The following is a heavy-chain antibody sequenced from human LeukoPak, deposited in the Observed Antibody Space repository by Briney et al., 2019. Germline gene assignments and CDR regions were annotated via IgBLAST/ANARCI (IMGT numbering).Heavy chain of an antibody. D-gene: IGHD6-19*01. CDR1: GFTLSDYY. CDR2: ISSSSSYT. CDR3: ARVSGWEFDY. V-gene: IGHV3-11*06. Sequence: GGCLRLSSAAPGFTLSDYYMSWIRPALRQGLEWVSYISSSSSYTNYADSVKGRFTISRDNAKNSLYLQMNSLRAEDTAVYYCARVSGWEFDYWGQGTLVTVSS. J-gene: IGHJ4*02.